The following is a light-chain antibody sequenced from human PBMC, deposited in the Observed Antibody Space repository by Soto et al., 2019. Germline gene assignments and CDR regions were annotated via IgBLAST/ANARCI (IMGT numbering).Light chain of an antibody. CDR1: QSVSSN. CDR2: GAS. Sequence: EIVMTQSPATLSVSPGERATLSCRASQSVSSNLAWYQQKPGQAPRLLIYGASTRATGIPARFSGSGSGTEFTLTISSLHSENFAVYYCQQYNNWPGTFGPGTTVDI. CDR3: QQYNNWPGT. V-gene: IGKV3-15*01. J-gene: IGKJ3*01.